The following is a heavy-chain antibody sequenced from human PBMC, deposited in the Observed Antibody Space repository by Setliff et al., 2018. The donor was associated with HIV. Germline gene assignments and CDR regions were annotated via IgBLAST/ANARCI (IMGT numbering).Heavy chain of an antibody. V-gene: IGHV1-8*03. CDR3: ARDDVGYCSGGSCYHLFDTFDI. D-gene: IGHD2-15*01. J-gene: IGHJ3*02. CDR1: GYSFTNYD. CDR2: INPNNGKT. Sequence: ASVKVSCKTSGYSFTNYDINWVRQAAGQGLEWMGWINPNNGKTGYVQKFQGRVTFSRDTSINTAYMELRGLRSDDTAVYYCARDDVGYCSGGSCYHLFDTFDIWGQGTVVTVSS.